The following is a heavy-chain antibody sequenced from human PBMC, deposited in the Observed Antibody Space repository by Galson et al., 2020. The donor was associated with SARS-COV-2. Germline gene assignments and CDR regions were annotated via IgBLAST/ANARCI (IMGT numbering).Heavy chain of an antibody. Sequence: PGGSLRLSCAASGFTFSSYAMHWVRQAPGKGLEWVAVISYDGSNKYYADSVKGRFTISRDNSKNTLYLQMNSLRAEDTAVYYSARAYNGGYYYGMDVWGQGTTVTVSS. J-gene: IGHJ6*02. CDR3: ARAYNGGYYYGMDV. CDR1: GFTFSSYA. D-gene: IGHD1-1*01. CDR2: ISYDGSNK. V-gene: IGHV3-30-3*01.